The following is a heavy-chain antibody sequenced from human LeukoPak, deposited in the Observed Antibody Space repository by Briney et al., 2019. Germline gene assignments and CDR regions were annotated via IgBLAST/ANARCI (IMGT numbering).Heavy chain of an antibody. CDR2: IRYDGSHK. V-gene: IGHV3-30*02. CDR3: AKISGYYPFDY. J-gene: IGHJ4*02. Sequence: GGSLRLSCAASGFTFSSYWMHWVRQAPGKGLEWVAFIRYDGSHKYYTDSVRGRFTISRDNSKNTLYLQMNNLRAEDTALYYCAKISGYYPFDYWGQGTLVTVSS. D-gene: IGHD3-22*01. CDR1: GFTFSSYW.